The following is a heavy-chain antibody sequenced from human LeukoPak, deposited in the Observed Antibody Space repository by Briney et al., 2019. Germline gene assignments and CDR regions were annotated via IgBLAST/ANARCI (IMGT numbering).Heavy chain of an antibody. D-gene: IGHD5-24*01. Sequence: SQTLSLTFTVSGGSISSGGYYWSWIRQPPGKGLEWIGYIYHSGSTYYNPSLKSRVTISVDTSKNQFSLKLSSVTAADTAVYYCARDRGVEMATISDYWGQGTLVTVSS. J-gene: IGHJ4*02. CDR2: IYHSGST. V-gene: IGHV4-30-2*01. CDR1: GGSISSGGYY. CDR3: ARDRGVEMATISDY.